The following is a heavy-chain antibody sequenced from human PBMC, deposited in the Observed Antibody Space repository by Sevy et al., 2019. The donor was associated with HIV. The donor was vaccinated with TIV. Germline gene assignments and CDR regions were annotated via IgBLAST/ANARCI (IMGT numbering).Heavy chain of an antibody. CDR2: ISYDGNNK. CDR3: AKDHNLWSEGGFLHH. CDR1: GFTFSSYA. V-gene: IGHV3-30*18. J-gene: IGHJ1*01. Sequence: GGSLRLSCAASGFTFSSYAIHWVRQAPGKGLEWVAVISYDGNNKYYADSVQVRFTVTRDNSKNTLYVQMNSLRAEDTAVYYCAKDHNLWSEGGFLHHWGQGTLVTVSS. D-gene: IGHD3-10*01.